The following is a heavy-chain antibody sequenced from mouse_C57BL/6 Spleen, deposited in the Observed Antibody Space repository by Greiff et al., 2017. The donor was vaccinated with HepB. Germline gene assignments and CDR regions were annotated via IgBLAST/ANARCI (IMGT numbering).Heavy chain of an antibody. Sequence: EVQLVESGGGLVKPGGSLKLSCAASGFTFSSYAMSWVRQTPEKRLEWVATISDGGSYTYYPDNLKGRFTISRDNAKNNLYLQMSDLKSEDTAMYYCARDDSSGYWFAYWGQGTLVTVSA. V-gene: IGHV5-4*01. D-gene: IGHD3-2*02. J-gene: IGHJ3*01. CDR1: GFTFSSYA. CDR3: ARDDSSGYWFAY. CDR2: ISDGGSYT.